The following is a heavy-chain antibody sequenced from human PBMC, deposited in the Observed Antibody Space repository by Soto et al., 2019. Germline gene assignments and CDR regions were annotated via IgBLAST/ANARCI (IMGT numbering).Heavy chain of an antibody. CDR2: IRSKANSYAT. CDR3: TRGYGDYVRDY. D-gene: IGHD4-17*01. CDR1: GFTFSGSA. V-gene: IGHV3-73*01. Sequence: EVQLVESGGGLVQPGGSLKLSCAVSGFTFSGSAMHWVRQASGKGLEWVGRIRSKANSYATAYAASVKGSFTISRDDSKNTAYLQMISLKTEDPAVYYCTRGYGDYVRDYWGQGTLVTVSS. J-gene: IGHJ4*02.